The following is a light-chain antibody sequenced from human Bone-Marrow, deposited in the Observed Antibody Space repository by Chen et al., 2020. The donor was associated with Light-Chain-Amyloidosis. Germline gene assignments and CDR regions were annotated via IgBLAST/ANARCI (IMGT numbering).Light chain of an antibody. V-gene: IGLV1-44*01. Sequence: QSVLPQPPSASGTPGHRVTISCSGGISNIGSNSVNWHQQLPGTAPRLLIYNNDRRHSRVPDRFSGSRSGTSASLTISGLQSEDEADYYCAAWDGSLSGYVFGTGTKVIVL. J-gene: IGLJ1*01. CDR3: AAWDGSLSGYV. CDR1: ISNIGSNS. CDR2: NND.